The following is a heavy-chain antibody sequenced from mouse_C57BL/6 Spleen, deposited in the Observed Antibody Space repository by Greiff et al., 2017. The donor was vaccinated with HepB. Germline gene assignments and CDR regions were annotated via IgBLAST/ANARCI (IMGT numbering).Heavy chain of an antibody. Sequence: QVQLQQPGIELVKPGASVKLSCKASGYTFTSYWMHWVKQRPGQGLEWIGNINPSNGGTNYNEKFKSKATLTVDKSSSTAYMQLSSLTSEDSAVYYCASHFITTVVAPFDYWGQGTTLTVSS. J-gene: IGHJ2*01. V-gene: IGHV1-53*01. CDR1: GYTFTSYW. D-gene: IGHD1-1*01. CDR2: INPSNGGT. CDR3: ASHFITTVVAPFDY.